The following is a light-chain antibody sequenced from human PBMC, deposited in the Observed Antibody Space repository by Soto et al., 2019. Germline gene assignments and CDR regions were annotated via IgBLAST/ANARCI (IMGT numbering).Light chain of an antibody. CDR3: HQRSNRPLT. Sequence: EIVLTQSPATLSLSPGERATLSCRASQSGTSKLAWYQQKPGQAPRLLIYDASNRATGIPARFSGSGSGTDFTLTISSLEPEDFAVYYCHQRSNRPLTLGGGTKVDIK. CDR2: DAS. J-gene: IGKJ4*01. V-gene: IGKV3-11*01. CDR1: QSGTSK.